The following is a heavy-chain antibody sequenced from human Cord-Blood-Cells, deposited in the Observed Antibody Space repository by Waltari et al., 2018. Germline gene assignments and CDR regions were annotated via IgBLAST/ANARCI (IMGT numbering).Heavy chain of an antibody. J-gene: IGHJ2*01. CDR1: GGSFSGYY. CDR2: INHSGST. D-gene: IGHD3-3*01. CDR3: ASATYYDFWSGYYHWYFDL. V-gene: IGHV4-34*01. Sequence: QVQLQQWGAGLLKPSETLSLTCAVYGGSFSGYYWSWIRKPPGKGLEWIGEINHSGSTNYNPSLKSRVTISVDTSKNQFSLKLSSVTAADTAVYYCASATYYDFWSGYYHWYFDLWGRGTLVTVSS.